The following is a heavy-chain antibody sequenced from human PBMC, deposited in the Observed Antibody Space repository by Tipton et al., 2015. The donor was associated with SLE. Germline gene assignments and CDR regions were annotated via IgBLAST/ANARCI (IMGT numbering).Heavy chain of an antibody. CDR2: INQDESAK. CDR3: AREVPGGANYFDY. CDR1: GFTFRSFE. V-gene: IGHV3-7*01. J-gene: IGHJ4*02. D-gene: IGHD3-10*01. Sequence: SLRLSCAASGFTFRSFEMNWVRQPPGKGLEWVANINQDESAKYYVDSVKGRFTISRDNAENSLYLQMNSLRGEDTAVYHCAREVPGGANYFDYWGQGALVTVSS.